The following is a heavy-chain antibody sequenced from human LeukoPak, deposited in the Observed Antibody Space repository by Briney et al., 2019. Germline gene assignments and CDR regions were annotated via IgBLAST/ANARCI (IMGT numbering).Heavy chain of an antibody. CDR3: ARAMDYYYYYMDV. V-gene: IGHV1-46*01. CDR1: GYTFTSYY. CDR2: INPSGGST. Sequence: ASVEVSCKASGYTFTSYYMHWVRQAPGQGLEWMGIINPSGGSTSYAQKFRGRVTMTRDMSTSTVYMELSSLRSEDTAVYYCARAMDYYYYYMDVWGKGTTVTVSS. J-gene: IGHJ6*03. D-gene: IGHD3-10*01.